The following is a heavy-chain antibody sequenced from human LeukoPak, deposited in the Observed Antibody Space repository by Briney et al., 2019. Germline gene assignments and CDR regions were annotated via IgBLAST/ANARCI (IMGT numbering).Heavy chain of an antibody. Sequence: PGGSLRLSCAASGFTFSSYWMSWVRQAPGKGLEWVANIKQDGSEKYYVDSVKGRFTISRDNSKNTLYLQMNSLRAEDTAVYYCASWYSSSWYGGFDWGQGTLVTVSS. J-gene: IGHJ4*02. CDR1: GFTFSSYW. CDR2: IKQDGSEK. V-gene: IGHV3-7*03. CDR3: ASWYSSSWYGGFD. D-gene: IGHD6-13*01.